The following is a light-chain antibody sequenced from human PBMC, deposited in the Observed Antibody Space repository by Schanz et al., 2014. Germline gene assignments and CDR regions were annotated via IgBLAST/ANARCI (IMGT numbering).Light chain of an antibody. V-gene: IGKV3D-20*01. Sequence: EIVLTQSPATLSLSPGERATLSCGASQRVSNNFLAWYQQKPGLAPRLLIYDASRRATGIPDRFSGSGSGTDFTLTISRLEPEDFAVYHCQQYGRAPKTFGQGTKVEIK. CDR1: QRVSNNF. J-gene: IGKJ1*01. CDR2: DAS. CDR3: QQYGRAPKT.